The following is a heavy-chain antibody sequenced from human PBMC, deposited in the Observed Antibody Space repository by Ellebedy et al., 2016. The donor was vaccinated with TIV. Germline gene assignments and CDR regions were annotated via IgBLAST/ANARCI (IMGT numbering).Heavy chain of an antibody. CDR1: GGTFSSYA. CDR3: ARLGDGYNYAFDY. CDR2: IIPIFGTA. D-gene: IGHD5-24*01. J-gene: IGHJ4*02. Sequence: SVKVSXKASGGTFSSYAISWVRQAPGQGLEWMGGIIPIFGTANYAQKFQGRVTITADESTSTAYMELSSLRSEDTAVYYCARLGDGYNYAFDYWGQGTLVTVSS. V-gene: IGHV1-69*13.